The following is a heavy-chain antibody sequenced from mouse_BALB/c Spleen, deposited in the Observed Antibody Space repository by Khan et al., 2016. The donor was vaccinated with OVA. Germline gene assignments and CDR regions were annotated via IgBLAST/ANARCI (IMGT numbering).Heavy chain of an antibody. J-gene: IGHJ2*01. V-gene: IGHV1-4*02. CDR1: GYTFTSYT. CDR3: ARRRGGYYFDY. Sequence: QVQLQQSGAELARPGASVKMSCKASGYTFTSYTMHWVKQRPGQGLEWIGYINPRSGYTDYNQKFKDKTTLTTDISSSTAYMQLSSLKSEDSAVYYCARRRGGYYFDYWGQGTTLTVSS. CDR2: INPRSGYT.